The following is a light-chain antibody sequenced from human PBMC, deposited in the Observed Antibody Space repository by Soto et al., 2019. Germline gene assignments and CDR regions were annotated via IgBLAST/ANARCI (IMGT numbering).Light chain of an antibody. CDR3: SSDTSRSTYV. V-gene: IGLV2-14*03. CDR2: DVR. Sequence: QSALTQPASVSGSPGQSITISCTGTSSDVGYYNYVCWYQQHPGKAPKLMIYDVRNRPSGVSNRFSGSKSGNTASLTISGLPAEDEADYYCSSDTSRSTYVFGTGTKLTVL. CDR1: SSDVGYYNY. J-gene: IGLJ1*01.